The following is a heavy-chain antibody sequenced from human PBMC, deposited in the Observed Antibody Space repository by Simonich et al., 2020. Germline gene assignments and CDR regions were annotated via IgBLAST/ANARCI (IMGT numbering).Heavy chain of an antibody. CDR1: GYTFTSYG. Sequence: QVQLVQSGAEVKKPGASVKVSCKASGYTFTSYGISWVRQAPGQGLEWMGWIRAYNSNTNFAQKLQGRDTMTTDTSTSTAYMELRSLRSDDTAVYYCARASRGTWWYYYFDYWGQGTLVTVSS. CDR3: ARASRGTWWYYYFDY. D-gene: IGHD2-15*01. CDR2: IRAYNSNT. J-gene: IGHJ4*02. V-gene: IGHV1-18*01.